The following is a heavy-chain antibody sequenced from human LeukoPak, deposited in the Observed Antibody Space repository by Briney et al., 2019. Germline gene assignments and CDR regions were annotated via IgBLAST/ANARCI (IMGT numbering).Heavy chain of an antibody. CDR1: GGSFGGFY. Sequence: SETLSLTCAAYGGSFGGFYWTWIRQSPDKGLEWIGEINHSGGINYNPSLKSRATISLDTSKNQFSLKLSSVTATDTALYYCASVSRSSISYYWGQGTLVTVSS. J-gene: IGHJ4*02. D-gene: IGHD2-2*01. CDR2: INHSGGI. V-gene: IGHV4-34*01. CDR3: ASVSRSSISYY.